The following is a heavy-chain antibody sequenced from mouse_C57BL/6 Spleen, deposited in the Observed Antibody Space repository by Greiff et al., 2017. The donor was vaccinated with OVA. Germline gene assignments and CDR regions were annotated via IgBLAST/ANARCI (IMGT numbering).Heavy chain of an antibody. CDR1: GYTFTSYW. J-gene: IGHJ4*01. D-gene: IGHD2-4*01. Sequence: QVQLQQPGAELVRPGSSVKLSCKASGYTFTSYWMHWVKQRPIQGLEWIGNIDPSDSETHYNQKFKDKATLTVDKSSSTAYMQLSSLTSEDSAVYYCARGEDYERPYAMDYWGQGTSVTVSS. CDR3: ARGEDYERPYAMDY. V-gene: IGHV1-52*01. CDR2: IDPSDSET.